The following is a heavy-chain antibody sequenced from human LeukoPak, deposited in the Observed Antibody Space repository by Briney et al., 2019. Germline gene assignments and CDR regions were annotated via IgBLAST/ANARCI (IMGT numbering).Heavy chain of an antibody. J-gene: IGHJ4*02. CDR3: ARDHNYAFDN. CDR1: GFTFGTSA. CDR2: IGISSGNT. V-gene: IGHV3-48*04. Sequence: GGSLRLSCAASGFTFGTSAMSWVRQAPGKGPEWISYIGISSGNTKYADSVKGRFTISGDNAKNSLYLQMNSLRVEDTAVYYCARDHNYAFDNWGQGTLVTVSS. D-gene: IGHD1-1*01.